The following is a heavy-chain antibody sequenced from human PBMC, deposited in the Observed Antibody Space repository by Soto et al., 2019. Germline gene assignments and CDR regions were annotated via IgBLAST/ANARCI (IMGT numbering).Heavy chain of an antibody. CDR2: INHSGST. V-gene: IGHV4-34*01. CDR1: GGSFSGYY. CDR3: ARGTAAAVGKLTGGFDP. D-gene: IGHD6-13*01. Sequence: QLQLQQWGAGLLKPSETLSLTCAVYGGSFSGYYWSWIRQPPGQGLEWNGEINHSGSTNSNPPLKSRVTRSLDTSKNQFSLKLSSVNAADTGVYYCARGTAAAVGKLTGGFDPLGQGTLVTVSS. J-gene: IGHJ5*02.